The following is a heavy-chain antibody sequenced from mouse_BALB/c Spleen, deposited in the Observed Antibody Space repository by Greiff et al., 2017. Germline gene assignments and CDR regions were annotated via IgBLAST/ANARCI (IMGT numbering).Heavy chain of an antibody. CDR2: IYPGDGDT. D-gene: IGHD3-1*01. CDR1: GYAFSSYW. CDR3: ARPGAGYPWFAY. J-gene: IGHJ3*01. Sequence: QVQLQQSGAELVRPGSSVKISCKASGYAFSSYWMNWVKQRPGQGLEWIGQIYPGDGDTNYNGKFKGKATLTADKSSSTAYMQLSSLTSEDSAVYFCARPGAGYPWFAYWGQGTLVTVSA. V-gene: IGHV1-80*01.